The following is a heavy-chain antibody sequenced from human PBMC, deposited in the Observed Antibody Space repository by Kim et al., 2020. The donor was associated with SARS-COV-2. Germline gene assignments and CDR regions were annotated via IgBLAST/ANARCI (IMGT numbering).Heavy chain of an antibody. Sequence: SETLSLTCTVSGRSIRTSTYYWGWIRKPPGKGWVWIGSIYYSGSTHYNLSLKSRVTISVATSKNHFSLSLISVTAAATAVYYCARASSGYSGCFRPLDY. D-gene: IGHD5-12*01. J-gene: IGHJ4*01. CDR2: IYYSGST. CDR1: GRSIRTSTYY. CDR3: ARASSGYSGCFRPLDY. V-gene: IGHV4-39*07.